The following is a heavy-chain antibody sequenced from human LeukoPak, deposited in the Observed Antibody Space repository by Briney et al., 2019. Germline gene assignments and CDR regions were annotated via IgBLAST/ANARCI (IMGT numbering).Heavy chain of an antibody. CDR1: GGSISSDNW. Sequence: PSETLSLTCAVSGGSISSDNWWSWIRQPPGKGLEWIGEVLRSGSTNYNPSLKSRVTMSIDTSKNQFSLKLNSATAADTAVYYCATYYDISGYRFDYWGQGTLVTVSS. CDR3: ATYYDISGYRFDY. J-gene: IGHJ4*02. V-gene: IGHV4-4*02. D-gene: IGHD3-22*01. CDR2: VLRSGST.